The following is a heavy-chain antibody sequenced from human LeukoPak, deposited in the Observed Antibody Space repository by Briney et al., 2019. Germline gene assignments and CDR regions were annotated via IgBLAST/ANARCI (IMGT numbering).Heavy chain of an antibody. CDR2: IYTSGST. Sequence: PSETLSLTCTVSGGSISSGSYYWSWIRQPAGKGLEWIGRIYTSGSTNYNPSLKSRVTISVDTSKNQFSLKLSSVTAADTAVYYCARDRLGFWNYWGQGTLVTVSS. CDR3: ARDRLGFWNY. V-gene: IGHV4-61*02. CDR1: GGSISSGSYY. D-gene: IGHD1-1*01. J-gene: IGHJ4*02.